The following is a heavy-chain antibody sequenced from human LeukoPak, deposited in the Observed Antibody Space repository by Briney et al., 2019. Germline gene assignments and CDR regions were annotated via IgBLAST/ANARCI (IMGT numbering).Heavy chain of an antibody. Sequence: SETLSLTCTVSGGSISSYYWSWIRQPAGKGLEWIGRIYTSGSTNYNPSLKSRVTMSVDTSKNQFSLKLSSVTAADTAVYYCARINIVGAQNDAFDIWGQGTMVTVSS. V-gene: IGHV4-4*07. CDR3: ARINIVGAQNDAFDI. D-gene: IGHD1-26*01. CDR1: GGSISSYY. J-gene: IGHJ3*02. CDR2: IYTSGST.